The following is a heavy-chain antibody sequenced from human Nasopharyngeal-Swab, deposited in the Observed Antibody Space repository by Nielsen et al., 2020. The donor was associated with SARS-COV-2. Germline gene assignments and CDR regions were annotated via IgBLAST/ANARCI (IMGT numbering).Heavy chain of an antibody. CDR2: ISYEGSIR. V-gene: IGHV3-30*18. D-gene: IGHD2-21*01. J-gene: IGHJ4*02. CDR1: GFTLNHFG. CDR3: AKSMAYFQLSGTYNLDF. Sequence: GESLKISCAASGFTLNHFGVHWVRQAPGKGLEWVSFISYEGSIRNYIDSVKGRFTVSRDSSKNTVYLQMNSLRPDDTAVYFCAKSMAYFQLSGTYNLDFWGQGTLVTVSS.